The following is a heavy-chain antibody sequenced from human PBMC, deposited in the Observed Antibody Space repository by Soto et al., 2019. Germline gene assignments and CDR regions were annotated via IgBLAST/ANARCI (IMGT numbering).Heavy chain of an antibody. V-gene: IGHV3-33*01. J-gene: IGHJ4*02. CDR1: GFTFSSYG. D-gene: IGHD3-16*02. CDR3: ARELDNYRPENLYRAREHFAY. CDR2: IWHDGSKV. Sequence: QVQLVESGGGVVQPGRSLRLSCVASGFTFSSYGMHWVRRAPGKGLEWVSVIWHDGSKVYYLDAVKGRFTISRDNSKNTVDLQMNTLRADDTAGYYCARELDNYRPENLYRAREHFAYWGQATLVTASS.